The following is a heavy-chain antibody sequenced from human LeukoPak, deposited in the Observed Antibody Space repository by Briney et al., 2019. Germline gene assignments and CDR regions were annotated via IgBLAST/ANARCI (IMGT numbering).Heavy chain of an antibody. J-gene: IGHJ4*02. Sequence: SETLSLTCAVYGGSFSGYYWSWIRQPPGKGLEWIGEINHTGSTNYNPSLKSRVTISVDTSKNQFSLKLSSVTAADTAVYYCARWGGGNYVWGSYRYKRGFDYWGQGTLVTVSS. CDR2: INHTGST. V-gene: IGHV4-34*01. D-gene: IGHD3-16*02. CDR3: ARWGGGNYVWGSYRYKRGFDY. CDR1: GGSFSGYY.